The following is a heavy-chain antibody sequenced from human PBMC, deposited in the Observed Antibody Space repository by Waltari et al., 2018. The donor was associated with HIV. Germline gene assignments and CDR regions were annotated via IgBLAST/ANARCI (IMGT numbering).Heavy chain of an antibody. J-gene: IGHJ6*02. V-gene: IGHV1-69*01. D-gene: IGHD3-3*01. CDR3: ASYTSYFWSGYYSSYYYYGMDV. CDR1: GGTFSSYA. CDR2: IIPIFGTA. Sequence: QVQLVQSGAEVKKPGSSVKVSCKASGGTFSSYAISWVRQAPGQGVDGMVGIIPIFGTANYAQKFQGRVTITADESTSTAYMELSSLRSEDTAVYYCASYTSYFWSGYYSSYYYYGMDVWGQGTTVTVSS.